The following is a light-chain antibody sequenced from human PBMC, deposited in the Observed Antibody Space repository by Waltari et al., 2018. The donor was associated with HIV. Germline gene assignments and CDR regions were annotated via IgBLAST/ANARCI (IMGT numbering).Light chain of an antibody. CDR2: RNY. Sequence: QSVLTQTPSTSAAPGQTVTLPCTGSNPNVHTQWVPWYQQLPGTYPKLSIYRNYHLPSWCPDLFASSQSVASASLIISGLRSEDEADYFCGVWDSTLNQWLFGGRTKPTVL. J-gene: IGLJ3*02. V-gene: IGLV1-47*01. CDR3: GVWDSTLNQWL. CDR1: NPNVHTQW.